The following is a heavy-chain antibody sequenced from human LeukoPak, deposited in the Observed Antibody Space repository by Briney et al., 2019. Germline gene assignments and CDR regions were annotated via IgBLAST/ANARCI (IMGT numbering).Heavy chain of an antibody. D-gene: IGHD6-13*01. CDR3: ARQAPQAAAGLDY. V-gene: IGHV3-7*01. J-gene: IGHJ4*02. Sequence: GGSLRLSCAASGFTFSSYWMSWVRQAPGKGLEWVANIKQDGSEKYYVDSVKGRFTISRDNAKNSLYLQMNSLRAEDTAVYYCARQAPQAAAGLDYWGQGTLVTVSS. CDR2: IKQDGSEK. CDR1: GFTFSSYW.